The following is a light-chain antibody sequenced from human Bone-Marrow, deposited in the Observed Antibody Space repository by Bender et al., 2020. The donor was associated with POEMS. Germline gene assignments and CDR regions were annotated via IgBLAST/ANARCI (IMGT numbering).Light chain of an antibody. J-gene: IGLJ1*01. CDR3: CSYAGSSLPYV. CDR1: SSDVGAYNL. Sequence: QTALTQPASVSGSPGQSITISCTGASSDVGAYNLVSWYQQHPGKAPKLLIYEVRKRPSGVSHRFSGSKSGNTAFLTISGLRPEDEADYYCCSYAGSSLPYVFGTGTRVTVL. CDR2: EVR. V-gene: IGLV2-23*02.